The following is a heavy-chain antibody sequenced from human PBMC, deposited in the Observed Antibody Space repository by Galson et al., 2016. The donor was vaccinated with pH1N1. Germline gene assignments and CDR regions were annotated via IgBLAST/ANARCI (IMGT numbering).Heavy chain of an antibody. D-gene: IGHD1-14*01. V-gene: IGHV3-72*01. CDR2: ITKRPEGYTT. Sequence: SLRPSCAASGFTFSGFYMDWVRQAPGKGLEWVGRITKRPEGYTTQDATSVKGRFIISRDDSKDLLYLQMNSLKTEDTAVYYCTRENHHKFDYWGQGTLVTVSS. CDR3: TRENHHKFDY. J-gene: IGHJ4*02. CDR1: GFTFSGFY.